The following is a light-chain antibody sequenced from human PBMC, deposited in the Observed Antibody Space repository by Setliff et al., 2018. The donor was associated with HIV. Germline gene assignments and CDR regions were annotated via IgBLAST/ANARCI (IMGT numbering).Light chain of an antibody. J-gene: IGKJ1*01. CDR3: QKYDTTPWT. CDR2: ATS. CDR1: QGINRF. Sequence: DVQMTQSPSSLSASVGDRVTITCRASQGINRFLAWWQQKPGKVPKLLMYATSTLQVGVPSRFSGSGFGTDFTLTISSLQPEDVATYYCQKYDTTPWTFGQGTKVDIK. V-gene: IGKV1-27*01.